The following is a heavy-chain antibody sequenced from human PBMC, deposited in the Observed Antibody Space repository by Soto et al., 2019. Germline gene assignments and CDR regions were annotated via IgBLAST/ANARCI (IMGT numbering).Heavy chain of an antibody. V-gene: IGHV4-59*01. CDR1: GGSTKFYY. CDR3: ARMKGEYGWVDP. J-gene: IGHJ5*02. Sequence: SETLSLTCTLSGGSTKFYYWSWIRQSPGKGLEWIGYVYHSGTTNYNPSLKSRVTISIETSKNQFSLELNSITAADAAVYYCARMKGEYGWVDPWGKGTLVTDSS. D-gene: IGHD4-17*01. CDR2: VYHSGTT.